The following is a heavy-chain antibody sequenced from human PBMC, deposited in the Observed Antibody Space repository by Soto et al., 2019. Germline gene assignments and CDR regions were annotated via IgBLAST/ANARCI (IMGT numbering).Heavy chain of an antibody. CDR2: ISSSSSTI. Sequence: EVQLVESGGGLVQPGGSLRLSYAASGFTFSSYSMNWVRKAPGKGLEWVSYISSSSSTIYYADSVKGRFTISRDNAKNSLYLQMNSLRDEDTAVYYCARVRMVRGMHAFDIWGQGTMVTVSS. J-gene: IGHJ3*02. CDR3: ARVRMVRGMHAFDI. D-gene: IGHD3-10*01. CDR1: GFTFSSYS. V-gene: IGHV3-48*02.